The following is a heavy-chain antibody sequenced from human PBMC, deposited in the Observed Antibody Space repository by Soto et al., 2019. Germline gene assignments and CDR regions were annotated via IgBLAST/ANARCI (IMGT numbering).Heavy chain of an antibody. CDR3: ARDYYTRLGHCSGGGCPLDY. CDR2: INSDGSST. V-gene: IGHV3-74*01. Sequence: EVQLVESGGGLVQPGGSLRLSCAASGFTFSTYWMHWVRQAPGKGLVWDSRINSDGSSTNYADSVKGRFTISRDNAENTLYLEINNLRAEDTAVYYCARDYYTRLGHCSGGGCPLDYWGQGTLVTVSS. D-gene: IGHD2-15*01. J-gene: IGHJ4*02. CDR1: GFTFSTYW.